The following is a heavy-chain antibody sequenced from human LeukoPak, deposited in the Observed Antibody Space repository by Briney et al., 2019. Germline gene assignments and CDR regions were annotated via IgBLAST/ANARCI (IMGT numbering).Heavy chain of an antibody. CDR1: GYTFTIYY. J-gene: IGHJ4*02. Sequence: VASVKVSCKASGYTFTIYYMHWVRQAPGQGLEWMGIINPSGGSTSYAQKFQGRVTMTRDMSTSTVYMELSSLRSEDTAVYYCARGGSRRGYCDSGLDYWGQGTLVTVSS. V-gene: IGHV1-46*01. CDR2: INPSGGST. D-gene: IGHD3-22*01. CDR3: ARGGSRRGYCDSGLDY.